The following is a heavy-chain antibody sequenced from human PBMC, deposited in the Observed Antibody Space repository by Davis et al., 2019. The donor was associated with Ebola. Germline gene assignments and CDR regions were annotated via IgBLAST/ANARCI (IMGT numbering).Heavy chain of an antibody. D-gene: IGHD3-22*01. J-gene: IGHJ4*02. Sequence: GESLKISCAASGFTFSDYYMSWIRQAPGKGLEWVSYISSSSSYTNYADSVKGRFTISRDNAKNSLYLQMNSLRAEDTAVYYCARGYYDSSGYRFDYWGQGTLVTVSS. CDR1: GFTFSDYY. V-gene: IGHV3-11*06. CDR3: ARGYYDSSGYRFDY. CDR2: ISSSSSYT.